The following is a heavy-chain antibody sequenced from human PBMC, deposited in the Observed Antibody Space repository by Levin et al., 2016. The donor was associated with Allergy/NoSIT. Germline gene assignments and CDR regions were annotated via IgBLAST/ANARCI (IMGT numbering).Heavy chain of an antibody. CDR2: IWYDGSLM. D-gene: IGHD3-3*01. V-gene: IGHV3-33*01. J-gene: IGHJ4*02. Sequence: WIRQPPGKGLEWVAIIWYDGSLMHYADSVKGRFTISRDNSKNTLYLQMNSLRAEDTAMYYCARPYYDFWSGFDYWGQGTLVTVSS. CDR3: ARPYYDFWSGFDY.